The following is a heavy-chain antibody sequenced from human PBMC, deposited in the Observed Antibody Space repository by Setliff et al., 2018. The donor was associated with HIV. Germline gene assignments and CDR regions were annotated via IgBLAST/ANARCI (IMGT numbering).Heavy chain of an antibody. J-gene: IGHJ3*02. V-gene: IGHV4-38-2*01. CDR3: ARGLDIVLMVYAIPDAFDI. Sequence: LSETLSLTCAVSGYSISSGYYWGWIRQPPGKGLEWIGSIYHSWSTYYNPSLKSRVTISVDTSKNQFSLKLISVTAADTAVYYCARGLDIVLMVYAIPDAFDIWGQGTMVTVSS. D-gene: IGHD2-8*01. CDR2: IYHSWST. CDR1: GYSISSGYY.